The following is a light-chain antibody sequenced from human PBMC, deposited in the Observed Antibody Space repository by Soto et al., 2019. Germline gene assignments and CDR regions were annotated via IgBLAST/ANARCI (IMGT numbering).Light chain of an antibody. CDR3: QQSFRSRT. Sequence: DIQMTQSPSSLSASVGDRVTITCQASHDISIYLNWYQQKPGKAPKLLIYDASNLETGVPSRFSGSGFGTEFTLTISSLQPEDFATFYCQQSFRSRTFGQGTKVDIK. CDR1: HDISIY. J-gene: IGKJ1*01. CDR2: DAS. V-gene: IGKV1-33*01.